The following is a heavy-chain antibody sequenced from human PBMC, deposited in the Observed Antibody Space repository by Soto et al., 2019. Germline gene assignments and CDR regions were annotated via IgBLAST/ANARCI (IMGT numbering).Heavy chain of an antibody. D-gene: IGHD3-22*01. J-gene: IGHJ4*02. CDR2: IYYSGST. Sequence: PSETLSLTCTVSGGSISSYYWSWVRQPPGKGLEWIGYIYYSGSTNYNPSLKSRVTISVDTSKNQFSLKLSSVTAADTAVYYCARGGASRGTYDSSGSHDYWGQGTLVTVSS. CDR1: GGSISSYY. V-gene: IGHV4-59*01. CDR3: ARGGASRGTYDSSGSHDY.